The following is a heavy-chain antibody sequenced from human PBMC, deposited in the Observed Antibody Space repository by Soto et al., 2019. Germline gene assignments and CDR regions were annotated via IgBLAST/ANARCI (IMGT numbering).Heavy chain of an antibody. D-gene: IGHD5-12*01. CDR1: GGTFSSYA. J-gene: IGHJ6*02. V-gene: IGHV1-69*13. CDR2: IIPIFGTA. Sequence: SVKVSCKASGGTFSSYAISWVRQAPGQGLEWMGGIIPIFGTANYAQKFQGRVTITADESTSTAYTELSSLRSEDTAVYYCATKGVVATIGYYYYGMDVWGQGTTVTVSS. CDR3: ATKGVVATIGYYYYGMDV.